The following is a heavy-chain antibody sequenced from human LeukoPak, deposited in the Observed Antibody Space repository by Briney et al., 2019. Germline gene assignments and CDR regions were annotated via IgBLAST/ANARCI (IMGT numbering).Heavy chain of an antibody. CDR1: GFSFSSYA. CDR3: TRDHPTAAVTYYYYYYGMDV. V-gene: IGHV3-23*01. D-gene: IGHD6-13*01. J-gene: IGHJ6*04. CDR2: ISGSGTT. Sequence: GGSLRLSCAASGFSFSSYAMNWVRQAPGKGLEWVSSISGSGTTYYADSVKGRFTISRDSARNTLYLQMNSLKTEDTAVYYCTRDHPTAAVTYYYYYYGMDVWGKGTTVTVSS.